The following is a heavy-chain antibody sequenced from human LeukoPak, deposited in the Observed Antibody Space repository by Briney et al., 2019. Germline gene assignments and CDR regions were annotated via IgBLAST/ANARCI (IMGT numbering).Heavy chain of an antibody. CDR3: ARDLGYGDYVRWFDP. D-gene: IGHD4-17*01. J-gene: IGHJ5*02. Sequence: SETLSLTCTVSGGSISSYYWSWIRQPAGKGLEWIGRIYTSGSTNYNPSLKSRVTMSVDTPKNQFSLKLSSVTAADTAVYYCARDLGYGDYVRWFDPWGQGTLDTVSS. CDR1: GGSISSYY. V-gene: IGHV4-4*07. CDR2: IYTSGST.